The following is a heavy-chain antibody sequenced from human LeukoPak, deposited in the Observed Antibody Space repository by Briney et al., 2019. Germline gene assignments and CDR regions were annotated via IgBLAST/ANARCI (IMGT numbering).Heavy chain of an antibody. J-gene: IGHJ4*02. V-gene: IGHV5-51*01. Sequence: GESLKISWQVSGYSFINYWIGWVRQMPGKGLESMGIIYPADSDTTYSPSFQGQVTISADKSISTVYLQWSSLKASDTAMYYCARQSRDGSKTRGYYFDYWGQGTLVTVSS. CDR1: GYSFINYW. CDR3: ARQSRDGSKTRGYYFDY. CDR2: IYPADSDT. D-gene: IGHD3-10*01.